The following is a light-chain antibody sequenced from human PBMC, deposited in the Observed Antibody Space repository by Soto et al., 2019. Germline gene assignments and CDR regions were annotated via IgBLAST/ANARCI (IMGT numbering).Light chain of an antibody. CDR2: GSS. J-gene: IGKJ1*01. V-gene: IGKV3-20*01. Sequence: EIVWTQSPGTLSLSPGERATLSCRSSQSVTITSLAWYQQKPGQAPRLLIYGSSSRATGIPDRFSGSGSGTEFTLTISRLEPEDFAVYYCQQYGYSLWTFGQGTKVEIK. CDR3: QQYGYSLWT. CDR1: QSVTITS.